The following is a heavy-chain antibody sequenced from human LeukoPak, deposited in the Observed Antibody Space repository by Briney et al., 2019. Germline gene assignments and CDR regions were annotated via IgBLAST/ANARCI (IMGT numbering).Heavy chain of an antibody. V-gene: IGHV1-58*01. CDR1: GFTFTSSA. CDR3: AAASWYYDSSGYYPPY. Sequence: ASVKVPCKASGFTFTSSAVQWVRQARGQRLEWIGWIVVGSGNTNYAQKFQERVTITRDMSTSTAYMELSSLRSEDTAVYYCAAASWYYDSSGYYPPYWGQGTLVTVSS. D-gene: IGHD3-22*01. J-gene: IGHJ4*02. CDR2: IVVGSGNT.